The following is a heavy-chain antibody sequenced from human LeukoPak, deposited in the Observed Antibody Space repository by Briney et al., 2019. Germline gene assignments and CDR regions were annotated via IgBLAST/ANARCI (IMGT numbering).Heavy chain of an antibody. CDR3: PREEGTDCGGDCYSGY. V-gene: IGHV3-21*01. CDR2: ISSSSSYI. Sequence: PGGSLRLSCAASGFTFRSDSMNWVRQAPGKGPEWVSSISSSSSYIYYADSVKGRFTVSRDNAKNSLYLQMNSLRAEDTAVYYCPREEGTDCGGDCYSGYWGQGTLVTVSS. J-gene: IGHJ4*02. D-gene: IGHD2-21*02. CDR1: GFTFRSDS.